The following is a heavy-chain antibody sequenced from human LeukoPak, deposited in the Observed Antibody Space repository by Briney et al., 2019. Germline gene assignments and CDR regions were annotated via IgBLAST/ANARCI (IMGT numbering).Heavy chain of an antibody. CDR2: LGVSVSGHGGST. J-gene: IGHJ4*02. CDR1: GFTFSNYA. D-gene: IGHD3-16*01. V-gene: IGHV3-23*01. Sequence: GGSLRLSCAASGFTFSNYAMSWVRQAPGKGLEWVSALGVSVSGHGGSTYYADSVKGRFTISRDNSKNTLYLQMNSLRAEDTAVYYCAKVRAMLRLEHARVSYYFDYWGQGTLVTVSS. CDR3: AKVRAMLRLEHARVSYYFDY.